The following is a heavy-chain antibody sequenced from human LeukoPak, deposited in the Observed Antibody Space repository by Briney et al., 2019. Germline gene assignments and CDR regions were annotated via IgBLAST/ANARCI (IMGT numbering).Heavy chain of an antibody. CDR2: INHSGST. CDR3: ARGRGSGRYYAFDI. Sequence: SETLSLTCAVYGGSFSGYYWSWIRQPPGKGLEWIGEINHSGSTNYNPSLKSRVTISVDTSKNQFSLKLSSVTAADTAVYYCARGRGSGRYYAFDIWGQGTMVTVSS. V-gene: IGHV4-34*01. J-gene: IGHJ3*02. D-gene: IGHD3-10*01. CDR1: GGSFSGYY.